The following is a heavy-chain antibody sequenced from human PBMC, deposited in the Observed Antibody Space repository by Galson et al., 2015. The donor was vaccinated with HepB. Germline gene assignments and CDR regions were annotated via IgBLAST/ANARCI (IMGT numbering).Heavy chain of an antibody. CDR3: ARAIVGATTGVGLSGYFDY. J-gene: IGHJ4*02. D-gene: IGHD1-26*01. CDR1: GGSISSGGYS. CDR2: IYHSGST. Sequence: TLSLTCAVSGGSISSGGYSWSWIRQPPGKGLEWIGYIYHSGSTYYNPSLKSRVTISVDRSKNQFSLKLSSVTAADTAVYYCARAIVGATTGVGLSGYFDYWGQGTLVTVSS. V-gene: IGHV4-30-2*01.